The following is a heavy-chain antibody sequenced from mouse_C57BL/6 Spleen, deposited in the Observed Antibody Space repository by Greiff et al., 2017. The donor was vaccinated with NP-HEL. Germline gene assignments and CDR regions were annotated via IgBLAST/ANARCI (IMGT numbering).Heavy chain of an antibody. J-gene: IGHJ1*03. CDR1: GFNIKDYY. Sequence: SGAELVKPGASVKLSCTASGFNIKDYYMHWVKQRTEQGLEWIGRIDPEDDETKYAPKFQGKATITADTSSNTAYLQLSSLTSGDTAVYYCARGGGDESSYWYFDVWGTGTTVTVSS. V-gene: IGHV14-2*01. CDR2: IDPEDDET. CDR3: ARGGGDESSYWYFDV.